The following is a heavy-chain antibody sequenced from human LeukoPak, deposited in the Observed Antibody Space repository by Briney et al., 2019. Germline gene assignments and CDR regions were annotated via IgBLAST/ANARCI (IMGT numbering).Heavy chain of an antibody. D-gene: IGHD6-6*01. CDR1: GGSISSSSYY. CDR2: IYYSGST. V-gene: IGHV4-39*01. J-gene: IGHJ4*02. Sequence: PSETLSLTCSVSGGSISSSSYYWGWIRQPPGKGLEWIGSIYYSGSTYYNPSLKSRVTISVDTSKNQFSLKVSSVTAADTVVYYCAREKYSPGAVDYWGQGSLVTVSS. CDR3: AREKYSPGAVDY.